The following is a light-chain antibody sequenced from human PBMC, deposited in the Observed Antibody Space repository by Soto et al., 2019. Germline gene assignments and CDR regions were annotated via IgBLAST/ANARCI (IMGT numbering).Light chain of an antibody. CDR2: GAS. CDR3: QQYGRSPVT. V-gene: IGKV3-20*01. J-gene: IGKJ1*01. CDR1: QSVRSS. Sequence: EIVMTQSPGTLSVSPGERATLFCRASQSVRSSLAWYQQKPGQAPRLLIYGASSSATGIPDRFTGSGSGTDFTLTICRLEREDFAVYNSQQYGRSPVTFGQGTKVDIK.